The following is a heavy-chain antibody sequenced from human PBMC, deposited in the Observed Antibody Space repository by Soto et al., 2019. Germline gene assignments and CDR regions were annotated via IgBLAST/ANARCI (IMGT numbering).Heavy chain of an antibody. CDR1: GYTFTGYY. CDR2: INPNSGGT. Sequence: ASVKVSCKASGYTFTGYYMHWVRQAPGQGLEWMGWINPNSGGTNYAQKFQGWVTMTRDTSISTAYMELSRLRSDDTAVYYCARMVVVPAAIGSHGMDVWGQGTTVTVS. V-gene: IGHV1-2*04. D-gene: IGHD2-2*01. J-gene: IGHJ6*02. CDR3: ARMVVVPAAIGSHGMDV.